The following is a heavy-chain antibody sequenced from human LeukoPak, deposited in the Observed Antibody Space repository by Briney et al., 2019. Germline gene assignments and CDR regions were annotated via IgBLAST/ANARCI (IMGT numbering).Heavy chain of an antibody. D-gene: IGHD2-15*01. CDR2: ISGGGGTT. J-gene: IGHJ6*02. Sequence: TGGSLRLSCAASGFTFNTHAMSWVRQAPGKGLEWVSAISGGGGTTHYTDSVKGRFTISRDNSMNTLSLQMNNLRAEDTAVYYCAKEFYFATAVWGQGTTVTVSS. CDR1: GFTFNTHA. V-gene: IGHV3-23*01. CDR3: AKEFYFATAV.